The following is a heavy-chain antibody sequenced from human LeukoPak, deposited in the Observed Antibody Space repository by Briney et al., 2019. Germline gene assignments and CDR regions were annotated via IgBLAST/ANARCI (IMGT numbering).Heavy chain of an antibody. V-gene: IGHV3-11*04. CDR2: ISSSGSTI. CDR1: GFTFSDYY. J-gene: IGHJ4*02. D-gene: IGHD3-3*01. CDR3: ASGYDFWSGYYRVDY. Sequence: GGSLRLSCAASGFTFSDYYMSWIRQAPGKGLEWVSYISSSGSTIYYAGSVKGRFTISRDNAKNSLYLQMNSLRAEDTAVYYCASGYDFWSGYYRVDYWGQGTLVTVSS.